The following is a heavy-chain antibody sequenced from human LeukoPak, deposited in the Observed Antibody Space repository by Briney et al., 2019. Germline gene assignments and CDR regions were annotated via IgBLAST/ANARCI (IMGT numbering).Heavy chain of an antibody. CDR2: ISYDGSNK. Sequence: GGSLRLSCAASEFTFSSYGMHWVRQAPGKGLEWVALISYDGSNKYYADSVKGRFTISRDNSKNTLYLQMNSLRAEDTAVYYCARDRTRYCSGGSCYLGYWGQGTLVTVSS. CDR1: EFTFSSYG. D-gene: IGHD2-15*01. CDR3: ARDRTRYCSGGSCYLGY. J-gene: IGHJ4*02. V-gene: IGHV3-30*03.